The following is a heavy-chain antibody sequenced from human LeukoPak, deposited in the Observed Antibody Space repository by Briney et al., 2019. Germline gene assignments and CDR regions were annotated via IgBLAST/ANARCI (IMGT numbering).Heavy chain of an antibody. CDR1: GGSISSYY. CDR3: ARLDYGGNSGWFDP. D-gene: IGHD4-17*01. Sequence: SETLSLTCTVSGGSISSYYWSWIRQPPGKGLEWIGYIYYSGSTNYNPSLKSRVTISVDTSKNQFSLKLSSVTAADTAVCYCARLDYGGNSGWFDPWGQGTLVTVSS. V-gene: IGHV4-59*08. J-gene: IGHJ5*02. CDR2: IYYSGST.